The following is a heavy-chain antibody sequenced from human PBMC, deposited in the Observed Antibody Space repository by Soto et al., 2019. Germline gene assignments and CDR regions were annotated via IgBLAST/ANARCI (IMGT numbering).Heavy chain of an antibody. CDR3: ARESRDNWDYEAY. D-gene: IGHD1-7*01. Sequence: QVQLQESGPGLVWPLETLSLTCKVSGGSITSYRWSWIRQSAGKGLEWIGRINTSGNTHYNPSLKSRVTVSIDTSQNQFFLTVTSVTAADSAVYYCARESRDNWDYEAYWGQGTPVTVSS. CDR1: GGSITSYR. J-gene: IGHJ4*02. CDR2: INTSGNT. V-gene: IGHV4-4*07.